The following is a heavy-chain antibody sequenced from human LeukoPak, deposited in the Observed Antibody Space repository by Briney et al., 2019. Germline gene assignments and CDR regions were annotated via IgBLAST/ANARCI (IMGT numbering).Heavy chain of an antibody. Sequence: GGSLRLSCAASGFTFSSYAMHWVRQAPGKGLEYVSAISSNGGSTYYANSAKGRFTISRDNSKNTLYLQMGSLRAEDMAVYYCARDPLSYYYGSGSYELYFDYWGQGTLVTVSS. CDR1: GFTFSSYA. CDR3: ARDPLSYYYGSGSYELYFDY. D-gene: IGHD3-10*01. V-gene: IGHV3-64*01. J-gene: IGHJ4*02. CDR2: ISSNGGST.